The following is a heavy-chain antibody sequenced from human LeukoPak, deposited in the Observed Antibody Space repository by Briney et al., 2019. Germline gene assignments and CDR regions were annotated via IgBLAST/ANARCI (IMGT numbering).Heavy chain of an antibody. D-gene: IGHD6-13*01. CDR3: AGDSGSWGRNSYFDY. J-gene: IGHJ4*02. CDR2: ISFDGSNK. V-gene: IGHV3-30-3*01. CDR1: GFTFSTYA. Sequence: GGSLRLSCAASGFTFSTYAMHWVRQAPGKGLEWVAVISFDGSNKYYADSVKGRFTISSDNSKNTLYLQMDTLGAEDTAVYYCAGDSGSWGRNSYFDYWGQGTLVTVSS.